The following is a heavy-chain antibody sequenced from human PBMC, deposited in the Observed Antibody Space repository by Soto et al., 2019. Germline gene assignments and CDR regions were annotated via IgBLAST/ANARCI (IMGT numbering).Heavy chain of an antibody. CDR1: GFTFSDFY. CDR3: VRVGSGHPLYYYYGVDV. V-gene: IGHV3-11*01. CDR2: ISSSGSAM. J-gene: IGHJ6*02. Sequence: KSGGSLRLSCAASGFTFSDFYMSWIRQAPGKGLEWVSYISSSGSAMYYADSVKGRFTISRDNAKKSLFLQMNSLRAEDTAVYYCVRVGSGHPLYYYYGVDVWGQGTTVTVSS. D-gene: IGHD3-3*01.